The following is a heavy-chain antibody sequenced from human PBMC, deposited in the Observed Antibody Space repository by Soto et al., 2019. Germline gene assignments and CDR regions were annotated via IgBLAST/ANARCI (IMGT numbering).Heavy chain of an antibody. CDR2: IGGSGRTT. V-gene: IGHV3-23*01. CDR3: AKSRYSDSSGDFYDY. D-gene: IGHD3-22*01. Sequence: EVQLLESGGGLVQPGGSLSLSCAASAFTFNNYAMSWVRQAPGKGLEWVSGIGGSGRTTYYADSVKGRFTISRCNYNNSLFLQMNSLSAADTAVYYCAKSRYSDSSGDFYDYWGEGTLGTVSS. J-gene: IGHJ4*02. CDR1: AFTFNNYA.